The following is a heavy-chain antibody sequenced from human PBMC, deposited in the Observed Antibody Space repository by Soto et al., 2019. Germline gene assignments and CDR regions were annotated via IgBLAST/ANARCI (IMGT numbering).Heavy chain of an antibody. CDR2: ISYSGNT. CDR3: AGLRGYAGSPIDY. J-gene: IGHJ4*02. V-gene: IGHV4-59*01. CDR1: GGSIISGY. D-gene: IGHD2-15*01. Sequence: QVQLQESGPGLVKPSETLSLTCTVSGGSIISGYWSWIRQPPGKGLEWIGSISYSGNTNYNPALQSRVTMSVDTPKNQCSLRLSPVTTADTAVYYCAGLRGYAGSPIDYWGQGTLVTVSS.